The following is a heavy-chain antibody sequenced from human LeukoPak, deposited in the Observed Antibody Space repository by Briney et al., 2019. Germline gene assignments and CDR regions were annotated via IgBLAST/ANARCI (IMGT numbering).Heavy chain of an antibody. V-gene: IGHV4-59*01. D-gene: IGHD5-24*01. Sequence: SETLSLTCTVSGGSISSYYWSWIRQPPGKGLEWIGYIYYSGSTNYNPSLKSRVTISIDTSKNQFSLKVSSVTAADTAVYYCARALMATIEYWGQGTLVTVSS. CDR2: IYYSGST. J-gene: IGHJ4*02. CDR1: GGSISSYY. CDR3: ARALMATIEY.